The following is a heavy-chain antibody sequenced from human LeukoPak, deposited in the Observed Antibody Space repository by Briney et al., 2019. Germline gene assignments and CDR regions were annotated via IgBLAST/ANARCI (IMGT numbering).Heavy chain of an antibody. D-gene: IGHD3-16*01. J-gene: IGHJ6*02. V-gene: IGHV4-59*01. CDR1: GGSISSNY. CDR2: IYYSGST. Sequence: SETLSLTCTVSGGSISSNYWSWIRQPPGKGLEWIGYIYYSGSTNYNPSLKSRVTISIDTSKNQFSLKLSSVTAADTAVYYCARDRPDYDYYGMDVWGQGTTVTVSS. CDR3: ARDRPDYDYYGMDV.